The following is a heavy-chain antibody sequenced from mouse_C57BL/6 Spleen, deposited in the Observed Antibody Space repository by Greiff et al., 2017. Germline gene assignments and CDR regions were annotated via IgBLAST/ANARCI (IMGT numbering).Heavy chain of an antibody. CDR2: ISYDGSN. CDR3: ARELDYYGSRYAMDY. J-gene: IGHJ4*01. D-gene: IGHD1-1*01. V-gene: IGHV3-6*01. Sequence: EVQLQQSGPGLVTPSQSLSLTCSVTGYSITSGYYWNWIRQFPGNKLEWMGYISYDGSNNYNPSLKNRISITRDTSKNQFFLKLNSVTTEDTATYYCARELDYYGSRYAMDYWGQGTSVTVSS. CDR1: GYSITSGYY.